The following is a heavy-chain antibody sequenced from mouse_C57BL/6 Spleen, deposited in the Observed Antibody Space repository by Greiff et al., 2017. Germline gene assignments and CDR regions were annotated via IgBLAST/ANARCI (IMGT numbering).Heavy chain of an antibody. CDR2: ISSGGDYI. CDR3: TRDIPGTGAMDY. CDR1: GFTFSSYA. J-gene: IGHJ4*01. D-gene: IGHD4-1*01. Sequence: EVQLQESGEGLVKPGGSLKLSCAASGFTFSSYAMSWVRQTPEKRLEWVAYISSGGDYIYYADTVKGRFTIARDNARNTLYLQMSSLKSEDTAMYYCTRDIPGTGAMDYWGQGTSVTVSS. V-gene: IGHV5-9-1*02.